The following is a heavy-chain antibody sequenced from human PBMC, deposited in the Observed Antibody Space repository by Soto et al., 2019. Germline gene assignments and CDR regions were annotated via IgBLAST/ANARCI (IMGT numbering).Heavy chain of an antibody. CDR3: AREHLPRHSSGWFDY. V-gene: IGHV4-34*01. CDR1: AGLSRPYC. J-gene: IGHJ4*02. D-gene: IGHD6-19*01. Sequence: VSAGLSRPYCWLVFRLPLGKGLEWIGEINHSGSTNYNPSLKSRVTISVDTSKNQFSLKLSSVTAADTAVYYCAREHLPRHSSGWFDYWGQGTLVTVSS. CDR2: INHSGST.